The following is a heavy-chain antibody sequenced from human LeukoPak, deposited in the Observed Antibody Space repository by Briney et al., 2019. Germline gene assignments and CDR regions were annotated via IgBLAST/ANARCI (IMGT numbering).Heavy chain of an antibody. D-gene: IGHD6-19*01. Sequence: GGSLRLSCAASGFTFSSYSMNWVRQAPGKGLEWVSSISSSSSYIYYADSVKGRFTISGDNAKNSLYLQMNSLRAEDTAVYYCARVAVAGSFDYWGQGTLVTVSS. CDR3: ARVAVAGSFDY. CDR1: GFTFSSYS. CDR2: ISSSSSYI. V-gene: IGHV3-21*01. J-gene: IGHJ4*02.